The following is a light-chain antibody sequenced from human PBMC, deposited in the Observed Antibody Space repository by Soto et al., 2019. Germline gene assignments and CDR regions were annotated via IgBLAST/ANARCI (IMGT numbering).Light chain of an antibody. J-gene: IGKJ4*01. CDR3: QQYDTYPLT. Sequence: DIQLTQSPSTLSASVGDRVTITCRASQSLSDWLAWYQQIPGTAPKLLSYRASSLKDGVPSRLSGSDSGTEFPITISSLQPDDFATYYCQQYDTYPLTFGGGTKVEIK. V-gene: IGKV1-5*03. CDR1: QSLSDW. CDR2: RAS.